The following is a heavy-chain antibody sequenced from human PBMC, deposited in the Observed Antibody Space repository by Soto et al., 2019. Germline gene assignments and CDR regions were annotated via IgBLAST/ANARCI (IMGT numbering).Heavy chain of an antibody. CDR1: GYSFTSYW. V-gene: IGHV5-51*01. CDR2: IYPGDSDT. D-gene: IGHD2-21*01. J-gene: IGHJ6*03. Sequence: PGESLKISCKGSGYSFTSYWIGWVRQMPGKGLEWMGIIYPGDSDTRYSPSFQGQVTISADKSISTAYLQWSSLKASDTAVYYCARHKVKGYYYMDVWGKGTTVTVSS. CDR3: ARHKVKGYYYMDV.